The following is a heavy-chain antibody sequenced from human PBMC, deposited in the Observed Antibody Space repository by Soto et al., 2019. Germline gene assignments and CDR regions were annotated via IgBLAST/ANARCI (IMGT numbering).Heavy chain of an antibody. CDR1: GYTFTSYA. CDR3: ARGATHDAFDI. D-gene: IGHD1-26*01. J-gene: IGHJ3*02. CDR2: INAGNGST. Sequence: ASVKVSCKASGYTFTSYAMHWVRQAPGQRLEWMGWINAGNGSTKYSQKFQGRVTITRDTSASTAYMELSSLRSEDTAVYYCARGATHDAFDIWGQGTMVTVSS. V-gene: IGHV1-3*01.